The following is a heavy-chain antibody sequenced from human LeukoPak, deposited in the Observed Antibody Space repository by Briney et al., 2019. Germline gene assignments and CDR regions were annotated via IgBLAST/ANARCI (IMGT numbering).Heavy chain of an antibody. Sequence: PSETLSLTCTVSGGSISSSSYYWGWIRQPPGKGLEWIGSIYYSGSTYYNPSLKSRVTISVDTSKNQFSLKLSSVTAADTAVYYCASHQPLLPLGYFDYWGQGTLVTVSS. CDR3: ASHQPLLPLGYFDY. CDR1: GGSISSSSYY. J-gene: IGHJ4*02. V-gene: IGHV4-39*07. CDR2: IYYSGST. D-gene: IGHD2-15*01.